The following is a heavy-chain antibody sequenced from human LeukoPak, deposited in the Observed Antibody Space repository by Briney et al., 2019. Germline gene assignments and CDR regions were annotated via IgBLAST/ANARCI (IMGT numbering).Heavy chain of an antibody. Sequence: SETLSLTCTVSGGSFSSYYWSWIRQPPGKGLEWIGYIYYSGSTDYNPSLKSRVTISVDTSKNQFSLKLSSVTAADTAVYYCAREGEHNYGDYFDYWGQGTLVTVSS. CDR3: AREGEHNYGDYFDY. CDR1: GGSFSSYY. D-gene: IGHD4-17*01. V-gene: IGHV4-59*01. J-gene: IGHJ4*02. CDR2: IYYSGST.